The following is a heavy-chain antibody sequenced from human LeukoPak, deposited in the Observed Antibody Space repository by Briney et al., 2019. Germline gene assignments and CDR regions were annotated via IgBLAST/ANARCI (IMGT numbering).Heavy chain of an antibody. Sequence: PGGSLRLSCAASGFPFSNAWMSWARQAPGRGLEWVGRIKSKTDGGKTDYAAPVQGRFSISRDDSENTLYLQMNGLNTEDTAVYYCSTVSPYYGSGTTSPDSWGQGTLVVVSS. CDR2: IKSKTDGGKT. CDR1: GFPFSNAW. CDR3: STVSPYYGSGTTSPDS. J-gene: IGHJ4*02. D-gene: IGHD3-10*01. V-gene: IGHV3-15*01.